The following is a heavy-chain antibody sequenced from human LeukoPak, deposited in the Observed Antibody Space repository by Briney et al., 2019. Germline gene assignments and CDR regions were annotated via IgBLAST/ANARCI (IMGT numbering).Heavy chain of an antibody. CDR3: ARVGIKGYSYGFGDY. Sequence: GASVKVSCKASGYTFTSYDISWVRQAPGPGLEWMGWISAYNGNTNYAQKLHGRVTITTDTSTSKAYLELRSQSFDATAVYYCARVGIKGYSYGFGDYWGQGTLVTVSS. V-gene: IGHV1-18*01. J-gene: IGHJ4*02. D-gene: IGHD5-18*01. CDR1: GYTFTSYD. CDR2: ISAYNGNT.